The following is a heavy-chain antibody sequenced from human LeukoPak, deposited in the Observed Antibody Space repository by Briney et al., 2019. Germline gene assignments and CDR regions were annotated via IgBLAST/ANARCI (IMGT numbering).Heavy chain of an antibody. V-gene: IGHV4-38-2*01. J-gene: IGHJ5*02. D-gene: IGHD6-6*01. Sequence: SETLSLTGAVSGYSLSSGYYWGWIRQPPGKGLEWIGSIYHSGSTYYNPSLKSRVTISVDTSKNQFSLKLSSVTAADTAVYYCASLYSSSYNWFDPWGQGTLVTVSS. CDR1: GYSLSSGYY. CDR3: ASLYSSSYNWFDP. CDR2: IYHSGST.